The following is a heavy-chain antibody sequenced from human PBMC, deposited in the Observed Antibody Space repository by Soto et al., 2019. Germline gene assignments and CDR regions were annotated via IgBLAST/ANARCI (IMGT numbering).Heavy chain of an antibody. J-gene: IGHJ6*02. D-gene: IGHD3-10*01. CDR2: INHSGST. CDR3: VRQGFGALHGLVDV. V-gene: IGHV4-34*01. Sequence: PSETLSLTCAVYGGSFSGYYWTWIRQPPGTGLEWIGEINHSGSTNYNPSLKSRVTISVDTSKNQFSLKLTSVTATDTGVYYCVRQGFGALHGLVDVWAQGTTVTVSS. CDR1: GGSFSGYY.